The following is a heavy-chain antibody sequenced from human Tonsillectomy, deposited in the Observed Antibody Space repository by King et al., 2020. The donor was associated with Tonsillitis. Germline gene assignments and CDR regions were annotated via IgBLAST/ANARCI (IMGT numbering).Heavy chain of an antibody. J-gene: IGHJ4*02. Sequence: VQLVESGGGLVQPGGSLRLSCEASGFTFNKYAMHWVRQFPGKGLEWVANIRSDGNNQNFAESVKGRFSVSRSNARQTLYLQMNSLRVEDTAVYYCARNALPTQQLLMKRPTDNYHFDYWGQGILVTVFS. CDR3: ARNALPTQQLLMKRPTDNYHFDY. CDR2: IRSDGNNQ. CDR1: GFTFNKYA. V-gene: IGHV3-30*02. D-gene: IGHD1-1*01.